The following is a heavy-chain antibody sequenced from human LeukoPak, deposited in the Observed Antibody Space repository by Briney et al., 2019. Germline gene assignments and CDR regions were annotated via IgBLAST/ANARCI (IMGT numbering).Heavy chain of an antibody. CDR1: GFTFDDFA. D-gene: IGHD2-21*02. CDR2: ISGGGGST. V-gene: IGHV3-23*01. Sequence: GGSLSLSCAASGFTFDDFAMLWVRQAPGLGLEWVLAISGGGGSTYYADSVKGRFTISRDNSKTTLYLQMNSLRAEDTVVYYCAKDGSIVVVTAIKNFDYWGQGALVTVSS. J-gene: IGHJ4*02. CDR3: AKDGSIVVVTAIKNFDY.